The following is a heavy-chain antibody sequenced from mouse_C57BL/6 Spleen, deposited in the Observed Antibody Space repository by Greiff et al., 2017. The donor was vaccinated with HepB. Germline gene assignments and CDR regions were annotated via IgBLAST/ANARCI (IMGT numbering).Heavy chain of an antibody. CDR2: INPYNGGT. Sequence: EVQLQQSGPVLVKPGASVKMSCKASGYTFTDYYMNWVKQSHGKSLEWIGVINPYNGGTSYNQKFKGKATLTVDKSSSTAYMELNSLTSEDSAVYYGARRKLPYYSNLDCAMDYWGQGTSVTVSS. D-gene: IGHD2-5*01. V-gene: IGHV1-19*01. CDR3: ARRKLPYYSNLDCAMDY. J-gene: IGHJ4*01. CDR1: GYTFTDYY.